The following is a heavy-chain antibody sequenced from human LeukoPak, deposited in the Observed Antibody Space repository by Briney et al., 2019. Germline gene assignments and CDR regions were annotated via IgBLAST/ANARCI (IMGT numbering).Heavy chain of an antibody. J-gene: IGHJ4*02. D-gene: IGHD6-19*01. CDR1: GGSISSSNW. Sequence: SGTLSLTCVVSGGSISSSNWWSWVRQPPEKGLEWIGEIYHSGSTNYNPSLKSRVTISVDKSKNQFSLKLSSVTAADTAVYYCARYDVGWYYFDYWGQGTLVTVSS. CDR2: IYHSGST. V-gene: IGHV4-4*02. CDR3: ARYDVGWYYFDY.